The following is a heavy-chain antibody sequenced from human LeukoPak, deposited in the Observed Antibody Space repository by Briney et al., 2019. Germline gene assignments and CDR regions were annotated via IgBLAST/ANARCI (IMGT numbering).Heavy chain of an antibody. Sequence: GGSLRLSCATSGFIFDDYAMHWVRLVPGKGLEWVSRISWNSVSENYADSVRGRFTISRDNAENSLHLQMESLRPEDTALYFCAKDVDGSGSRFDYWGQGTLVIVS. CDR1: GFIFDDYA. CDR2: ISWNSVSE. CDR3: AKDVDGSGSRFDY. D-gene: IGHD3-10*01. V-gene: IGHV3-9*01. J-gene: IGHJ4*02.